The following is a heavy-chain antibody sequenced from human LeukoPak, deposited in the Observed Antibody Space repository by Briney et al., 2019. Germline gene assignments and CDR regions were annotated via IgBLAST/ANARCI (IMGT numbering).Heavy chain of an antibody. J-gene: IGHJ6*03. CDR1: GFTFTSYN. CDR3: ARDPYSGNYGAYYYYYMDV. V-gene: IGHV3-21*06. D-gene: IGHD1-26*01. CDR2: ITSSSSYI. Sequence: GGSLRLSCAASGFTFTSYNMNWVRQAPGKGLEWVSSITSSSSYIYYEDSVKGRFTISRDNAKNSLYLQMDSLRVEDTAVYYCARDPYSGNYGAYYYYYMDVWGKGTTVTISS.